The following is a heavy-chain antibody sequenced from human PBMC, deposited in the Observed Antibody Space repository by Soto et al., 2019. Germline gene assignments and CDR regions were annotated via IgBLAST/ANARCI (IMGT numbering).Heavy chain of an antibody. V-gene: IGHV4-38-2*01. CDR2: IYHSGTT. D-gene: IGHD6-13*01. CDR1: GYSISSGYY. CDR3: ARSLLTSSWYAGS. J-gene: IGHJ5*02. Sequence: PSETLSLTCVVSGYSISSGYYWGWIRQPPGKGLEWIGSIYHSGTTYYNPSLKSRVTISLDTSRNQFSLKLTYVTAADTAVYYCARSLLTSSWYAGSWGQGTLVTVSS.